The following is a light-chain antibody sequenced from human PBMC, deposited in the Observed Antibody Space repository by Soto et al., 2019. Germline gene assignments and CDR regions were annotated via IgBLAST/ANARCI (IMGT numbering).Light chain of an antibody. CDR1: QSISTW. V-gene: IGKV1-5*03. CDR3: QQYHSNSRT. J-gene: IGKJ1*01. Sequence: DIQMPQSPSTLSASVGDRVTITCRASQSISTWLAWYQQKPGKAPRLLIYKASSLQSGVPSRFSGSGSGTEFTLTIRSLQADDFATYYCQQYHSNSRTFGQGTKLEIK. CDR2: KAS.